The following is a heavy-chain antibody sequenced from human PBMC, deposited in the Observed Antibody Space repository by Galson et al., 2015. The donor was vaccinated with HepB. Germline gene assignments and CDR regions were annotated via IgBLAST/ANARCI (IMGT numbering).Heavy chain of an antibody. Sequence: TLSLTCTVSGDSISSGAYYWSWIRQHPGKGLEWIGNIFYSGSTYYNPSLESRVTISLDTSRNQFSLKLTSVSAADTAVYYCARVSYCSTGTCYGFYFDFWGRGTLVTVSP. V-gene: IGHV4-31*03. D-gene: IGHD2-15*01. CDR3: ARVSYCSTGTCYGFYFDF. J-gene: IGHJ4*02. CDR1: GDSISSGAYY. CDR2: IFYSGST.